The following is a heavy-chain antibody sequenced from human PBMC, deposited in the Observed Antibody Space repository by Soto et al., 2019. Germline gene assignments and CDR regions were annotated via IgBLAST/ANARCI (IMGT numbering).Heavy chain of an antibody. CDR1: GGSISYYY. D-gene: IGHD3-10*01. V-gene: IGHV4-34*01. Sequence: PSETLSLTCAISGGSISYYYWSWIRQPPGKGLEWIGEINHSGSTNYNPSLKSRVTISVDTSKNQFSLKLSSVTAADTAVYYCARGWGLLWFGIVNWFDPWGQGTLVTVSS. J-gene: IGHJ5*02. CDR3: ARGWGLLWFGIVNWFDP. CDR2: INHSGST.